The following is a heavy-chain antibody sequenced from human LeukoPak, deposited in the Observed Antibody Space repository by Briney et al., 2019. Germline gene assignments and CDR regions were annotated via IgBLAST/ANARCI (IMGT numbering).Heavy chain of an antibody. J-gene: IGHJ4*02. CDR2: ISHTGST. CDR1: GGYVSSADSH. Sequence: SETLSLTCTVSGGYVSSADSHWGWIRQYPGKGLEWIGYISHTGSTSYNPSLKSRVMISRDSSKNQFSLMLTSVTAADTAVYYCVRAVTGTSLYDYWGQGTLVTVSS. V-gene: IGHV4-31*03. CDR3: VRAVTGTSLYDY. D-gene: IGHD1-7*01.